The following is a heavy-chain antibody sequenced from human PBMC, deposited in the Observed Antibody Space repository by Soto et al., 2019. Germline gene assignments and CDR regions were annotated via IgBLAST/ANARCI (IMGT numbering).Heavy chain of an antibody. Sequence: EXLKISCECSGYXFTNYWLVWVRHMPGKGLEFMGIIYPGDSDTRYSPSFQGQVTISSDNSISTSYLQWSSLKASDTAIYYCARRPVWTLVPAGQGMDVWGQGTTVTVS. CDR2: IYPGDSDT. CDR3: ARRPVWTLVPAGQGMDV. CDR1: GYXFTNYW. D-gene: IGHD2-2*01. J-gene: IGHJ6*02. V-gene: IGHV5-51*01.